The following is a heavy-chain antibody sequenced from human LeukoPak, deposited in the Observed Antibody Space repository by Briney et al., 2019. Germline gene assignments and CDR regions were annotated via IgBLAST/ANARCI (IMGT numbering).Heavy chain of an antibody. CDR1: GYTFADYY. J-gene: IGHJ5*02. V-gene: IGHV1-2*02. CDR3: ARVSTSGYRDWLDP. D-gene: IGHD3-9*01. Sequence: ASVKVSCKASGYTFADYYIHWVRQAPGQGLEWMGCIYPKSGGTNSAQKFQGRVTMTRDTSISTAYMELSRLKFDDTAVYYCARVSTSGYRDWLDPWGQGTLVTVSS. CDR2: IYPKSGGT.